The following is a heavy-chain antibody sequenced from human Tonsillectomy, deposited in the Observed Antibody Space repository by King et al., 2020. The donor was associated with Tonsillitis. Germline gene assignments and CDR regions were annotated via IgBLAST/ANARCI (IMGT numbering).Heavy chain of an antibody. Sequence: VQLQESGPGLVKPSETLSLTCTVSGGSISGYYWSWIRQPPGKGLEWIGYIYSSGNTNYNPSLKSRVTISVDTSKNQFSLRLSSVTAADTAVYYCARRVNTAWFCALWGRGTLVTVSS. CDR3: ARRVNTAWFCAL. CDR2: IYSSGNT. J-gene: IGHJ2*01. D-gene: IGHD4-17*01. V-gene: IGHV4-59*01. CDR1: GGSISGYY.